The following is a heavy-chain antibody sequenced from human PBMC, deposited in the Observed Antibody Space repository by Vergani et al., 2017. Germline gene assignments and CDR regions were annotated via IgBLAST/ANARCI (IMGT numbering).Heavy chain of an antibody. D-gene: IGHD6-19*01. V-gene: IGHV4-34*01. CDR2: INHSGST. J-gene: IGHJ4*01. CDR1: GGSFSGYY. Sequence: QVQLQQWGAGLLKPSETLSLTCAVYGGSFSGYYWSWIRQPPGKGLEWIGEINHSGSTNYNPSLKSRVTISVDTSKNQFSLKLSSVTAADTAVYYCARGSVAGTWVWGQGTPVTVSS. CDR3: ARGSVAGTWV.